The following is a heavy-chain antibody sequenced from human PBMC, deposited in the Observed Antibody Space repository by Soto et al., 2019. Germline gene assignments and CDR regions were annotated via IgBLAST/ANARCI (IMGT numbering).Heavy chain of an antibody. Sequence: PSQTLSLTCAISGDSVSSNSAAWNWIRQSPSRGLEWLGRTYYRSKWYNDYAVSVKSRITINPDTSKNQFSLQLNSVTPEDTAVYYCARLHYDILTGYPRWDYYGMDVWGQGTTVTVSS. J-gene: IGHJ6*02. D-gene: IGHD3-9*01. CDR3: ARLHYDILTGYPRWDYYGMDV. CDR2: TYYRSKWYN. CDR1: GDSVSSNSAA. V-gene: IGHV6-1*01.